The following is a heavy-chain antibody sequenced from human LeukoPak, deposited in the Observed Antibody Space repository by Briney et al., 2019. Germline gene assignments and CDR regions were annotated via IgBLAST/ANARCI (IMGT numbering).Heavy chain of an antibody. Sequence: NPGGSLRLSCAASGFTFDDYAMHWVRQAPGKGLEWVSGISWNSGSIGYADSVKGRFTISRDNAKNSLYLQMNSLRAEDTALYYCAKDNDYYDSSGYPVGYFDYWGQGTLVTVSS. CDR1: GFTFDDYA. D-gene: IGHD3-22*01. J-gene: IGHJ4*02. CDR3: AKDNDYYDSSGYPVGYFDY. V-gene: IGHV3-9*01. CDR2: ISWNSGSI.